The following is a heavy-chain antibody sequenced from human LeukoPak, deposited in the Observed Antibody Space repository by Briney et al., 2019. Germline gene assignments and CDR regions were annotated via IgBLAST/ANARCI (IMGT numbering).Heavy chain of an antibody. J-gene: IGHJ4*02. D-gene: IGHD3-3*01. Sequence: KVSCKTSGGIFSNYAITWVRQAPGQGLEWMGGIIYPGDSDTRYSPSFQGQVTISADKSISTAYLQWSSLKASDTAMYYCARLSIPDTIFGLGDFDYWGQGTLVTVSS. V-gene: IGHV5-51*01. CDR3: ARLSIPDTIFGLGDFDY. CDR1: GGIFSNYA. CDR2: IYPGDSDT.